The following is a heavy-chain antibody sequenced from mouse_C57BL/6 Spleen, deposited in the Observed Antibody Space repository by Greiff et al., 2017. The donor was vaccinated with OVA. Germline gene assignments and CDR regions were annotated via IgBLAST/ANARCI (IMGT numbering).Heavy chain of an antibody. CDR3: ARIGYFDV. CDR1: GFSLTSYG. V-gene: IGHV2-2*01. CDR2: IWSGGST. J-gene: IGHJ1*03. Sequence: VQLQQSGPGLVQPSQSLSITCTVSGFSLTSYGVHWVRQSPGKGLEWLGVIWSGGSTDYNAAFISRLSISKDNSKSQVFFKMNSLQADDTAIYYCARIGYFDVWGTGTTVTVSS.